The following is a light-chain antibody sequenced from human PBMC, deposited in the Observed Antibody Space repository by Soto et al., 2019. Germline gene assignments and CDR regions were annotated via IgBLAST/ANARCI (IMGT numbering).Light chain of an antibody. CDR3: AAWDDSLNGVV. CDR1: SSNIGNNA. Sequence: QSVLTQPPSVSEAPRQRVTISCSGSSSNIGNNAVNWYQQLPGKAPKLLIYYDDLLPSGVSDRFSGSKSGTAASLAISGLHSEDEDDYYCAAWDDSLNGVVFGGGTKLTVL. CDR2: YDD. V-gene: IGLV1-36*01. J-gene: IGLJ2*01.